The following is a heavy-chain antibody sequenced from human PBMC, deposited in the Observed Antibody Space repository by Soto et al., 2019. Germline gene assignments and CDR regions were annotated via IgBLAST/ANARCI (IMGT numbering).Heavy chain of an antibody. CDR1: GFTFSSYD. CDR2: ISDNGGTT. V-gene: IGHV3-23*01. D-gene: IGHD1-1*01. J-gene: IGHJ4*02. Sequence: GRSLSLCCTASGFTFSSYDMSWVRQAPGKGLEWVSVISDNGGTTYYADSVKGRFTISRDNSKNTLYLQMNSLRVEDTAVYYCTKRLGSTATTYGDYWGQGTLVTVSS. CDR3: TKRLGSTATTYGDY.